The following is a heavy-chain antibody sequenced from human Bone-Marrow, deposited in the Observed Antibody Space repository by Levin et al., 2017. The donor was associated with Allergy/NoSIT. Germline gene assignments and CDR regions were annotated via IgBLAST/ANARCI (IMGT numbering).Heavy chain of an antibody. CDR3: ASLHDDILTGHSEYVAY. V-gene: IGHV4-39*01. J-gene: IGHJ4*02. D-gene: IGHD3-9*01. Sequence: PSETLSLTCTVSGGSITSGSYYWGWIRQPPGKGLEWIGSIYYSGSSFSSPSLKIRVTISVDMSKNQFSLKLISVTAADTAVNYGASLHDDILTGHSEYVAYWGQGILVTVAS. CDR1: GGSITSGSYY. CDR2: IYYSGSS.